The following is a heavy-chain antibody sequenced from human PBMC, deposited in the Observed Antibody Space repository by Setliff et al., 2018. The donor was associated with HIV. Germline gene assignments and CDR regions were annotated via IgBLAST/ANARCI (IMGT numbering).Heavy chain of an antibody. J-gene: IGHJ4*02. CDR1: GGSLSGYH. CDR3: ARLSGGMVPNY. CDR2: IFHSGTA. V-gene: IGHV4-34*12. Sequence: SETLSLTCGVYGGSLSGYHWSWIRLPPGKGLEWIGEIFHSGTAYDNPSLKSRVTISVDPSKNQILLRLSSVTAADTAVYYCARLSGGMVPNYWGQGTLVTVSS. D-gene: IGHD3-10*01.